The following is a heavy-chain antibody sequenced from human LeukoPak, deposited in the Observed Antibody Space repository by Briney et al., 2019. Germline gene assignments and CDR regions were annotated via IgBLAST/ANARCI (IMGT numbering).Heavy chain of an antibody. J-gene: IGHJ3*02. D-gene: IGHD3-22*01. Sequence: SVKVSCKASGGTFSSYAISWVRQAPGQGLEWVGGIIPIFGTANYAQKFQGRVTITADESTSTAYMELSSLRSEDTAVYYCARMSYYDSSGYATLAHDAFDIWGQGTMVTVSS. V-gene: IGHV1-69*13. CDR2: IIPIFGTA. CDR1: GGTFSSYA. CDR3: ARMSYYDSSGYATLAHDAFDI.